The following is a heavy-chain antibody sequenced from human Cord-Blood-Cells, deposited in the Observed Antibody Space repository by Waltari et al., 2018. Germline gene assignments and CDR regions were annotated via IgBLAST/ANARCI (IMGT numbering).Heavy chain of an antibody. Sequence: QVQLQQWGAGLLKPSETLSLTCAVYGGSFSGYYWIWIRQPPGKGLEWIGEINHSGSTNYNPSLKSRVTISVDTSKNQFSLKLSSVTAADTAVYYCARPGEEGTNWYFDLWGRGTLVTVSS. CDR3: ARPGEEGTNWYFDL. CDR2: INHSGST. D-gene: IGHD3-10*01. CDR1: GGSFSGYY. J-gene: IGHJ2*01. V-gene: IGHV4-34*01.